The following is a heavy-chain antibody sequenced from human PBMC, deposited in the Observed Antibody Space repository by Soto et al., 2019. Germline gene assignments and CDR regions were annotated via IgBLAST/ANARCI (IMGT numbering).Heavy chain of an antibody. CDR2: ISSLSSPR. CDR3: AREDILGARSFDY. J-gene: IGHJ4*02. CDR1: GFTFSGYS. D-gene: IGHD1-26*01. Sequence: SGGSLRLSCAASGFTFSGYSMNWVRQAPGKALEWVSYISSLSSPRYYAESVEGRFIISRDNAKNSLYLQMNSLRDEDTAVYFCAREDILGARSFDYWGQGALVTVSS. V-gene: IGHV3-48*02.